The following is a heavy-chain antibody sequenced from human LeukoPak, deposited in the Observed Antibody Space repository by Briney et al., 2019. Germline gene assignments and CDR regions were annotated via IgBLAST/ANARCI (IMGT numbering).Heavy chain of an antibody. J-gene: IGHJ4*02. D-gene: IGHD4-23*01. CDR3: ARDLLNEGNHLDY. CDR1: GGSISSGDYY. Sequence: SETLSLTCTVSGGSISSGDYYWSWIRQPPGKGLEWIGYIYYSGSTYYNPSLKSRVTISVDTSKNQFSLKLSFVTAADTAVYYCARDLLNEGNHLDYWGQGTLVTVSS. V-gene: IGHV4-30-4*01. CDR2: IYYSGST.